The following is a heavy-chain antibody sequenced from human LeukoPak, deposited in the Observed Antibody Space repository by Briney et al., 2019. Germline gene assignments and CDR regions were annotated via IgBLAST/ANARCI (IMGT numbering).Heavy chain of an antibody. J-gene: IGHJ6*04. D-gene: IGHD2-2*01. V-gene: IGHV1-18*04. CDR3: ARDVPAAKDYGMDV. CDR2: ISAYNGNT. CDR1: GYTFTSYG. Sequence: GASVKVSCKASGYTFTSYGIIWVRQAPGQGLEWMGWISAYNGNTNYAQKLQGRVTMTTDTSTSTAYMELRSLRSDDTAVYYCARDVPAAKDYGMDVWGKGTTVTVSS.